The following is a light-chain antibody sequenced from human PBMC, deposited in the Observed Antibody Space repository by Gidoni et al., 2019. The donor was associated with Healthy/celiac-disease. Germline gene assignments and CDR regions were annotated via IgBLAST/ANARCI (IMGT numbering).Light chain of an antibody. CDR3: QQYGSSPPRT. J-gene: IGKJ2*01. CDR2: GAS. V-gene: IGKV3-20*01. CDR1: QSVSSSY. Sequence: EIVLTQSPVTLSLSPGERATLSCRASQSVSSSYLDWYQQKPGQAPRLLIYGASSRATGIPDRFSGSGSGTDFTLTISRLEPEDFAVYYCQQYGSSPPRTFGQGTKLEIK.